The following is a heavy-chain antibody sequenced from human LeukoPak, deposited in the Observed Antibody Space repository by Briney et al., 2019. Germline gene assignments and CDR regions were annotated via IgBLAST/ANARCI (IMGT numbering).Heavy chain of an antibody. V-gene: IGHV1-69*02. CDR3: ARVSRYCSSTSCPPALGY. CDR1: GGTFSSYT. D-gene: IGHD2-2*01. CDR2: IIPILGIA. J-gene: IGHJ4*02. Sequence: SSVKVSCKASGGTFSSYTISWVRQAPGQGLEWMGRIIPILGIANCAQKFQGRVTITADKSTSTAYMELSSLRSEDTAVYYCARVSRYCSSTSCPPALGYWGQGTLVTVSS.